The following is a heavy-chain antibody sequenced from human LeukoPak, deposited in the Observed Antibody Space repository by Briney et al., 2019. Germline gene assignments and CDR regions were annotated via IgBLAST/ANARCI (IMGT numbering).Heavy chain of an antibody. CDR2: INPSGGST. V-gene: IGHV1-46*01. CDR1: GYTFTTDY. CDR3: ARDGLGDCSGGSCSLDY. Sequence: ASVKVSCKASGYTFTTDYIHWVRQAPGQGLEWMGIINPSGGSTTYAQKFQGRVIMTGDTSTSTVHMELRSLRSEDTAVYYCARDGLGDCSGGSCSLDYWGQGTLVTVSS. J-gene: IGHJ4*02. D-gene: IGHD2-15*01.